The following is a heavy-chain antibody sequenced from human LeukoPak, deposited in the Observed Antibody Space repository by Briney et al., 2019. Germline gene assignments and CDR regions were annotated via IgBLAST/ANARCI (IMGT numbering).Heavy chain of an antibody. CDR3: ARDVASSGYYWD. D-gene: IGHD3-22*01. CDR1: GYIFTRFA. J-gene: IGHJ4*02. Sequence: ASVKVSCKASGYIFTRFAMNWVRQAPGQGLEWMGIINPSGGSTSYAQEFQGRVTMTRDTSTSTVYMELSSLRSDDTAVYYCARDVASSGYYWDWGQGTLVTVSS. CDR2: INPSGGST. V-gene: IGHV1-46*01.